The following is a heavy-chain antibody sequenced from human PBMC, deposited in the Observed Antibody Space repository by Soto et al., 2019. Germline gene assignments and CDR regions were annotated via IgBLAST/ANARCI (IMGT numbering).Heavy chain of an antibody. V-gene: IGHV1-69*02. CDR1: GGTFSSYT. Sequence: KISCKASGGTFSSYTISWVRQAPGQGLEWMGRIVPILGIANYAQKFQGRVTITADKSTSTAYMELSSLRSEDTAVYYCARGITIFGVAYGMDVWGQGTTVTVSS. J-gene: IGHJ6*02. CDR2: IVPILGIA. D-gene: IGHD3-3*01. CDR3: ARGITIFGVAYGMDV.